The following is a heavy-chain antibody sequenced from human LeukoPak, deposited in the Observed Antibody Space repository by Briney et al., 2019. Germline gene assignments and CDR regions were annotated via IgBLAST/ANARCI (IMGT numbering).Heavy chain of an antibody. D-gene: IGHD1-26*01. J-gene: IGHJ4*02. Sequence: GGSRRLSCAASGFTFSNYAMSWVRQAPGKGLEWVSTISSTSTPTYYADSVKGRFTISRDNSRDTVYLQMNSLRAEDTAIYYCAKLPHSRSGSYSDYWGQGTLVTVSS. V-gene: IGHV3-23*01. CDR2: ISSTSTPT. CDR1: GFTFSNYA. CDR3: AKLPHSRSGSYSDY.